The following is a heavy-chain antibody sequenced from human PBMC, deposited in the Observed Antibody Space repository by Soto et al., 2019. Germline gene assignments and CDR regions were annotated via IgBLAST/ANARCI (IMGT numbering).Heavy chain of an antibody. Sequence: QVQLVQSGAEVKKPGASVKVSCKASGYTFTGYYMHWVRQAPGQGLEWMGWINPNSGGTNYAQKFQGRVTMTRDTSISTAYMELSRLRSDDTAVYYCARSWPYCSGGSCYSRGFDPWGQGTLVTVSS. CDR1: GYTFTGYY. CDR3: ARSWPYCSGGSCYSRGFDP. V-gene: IGHV1-2*02. J-gene: IGHJ5*02. CDR2: INPNSGGT. D-gene: IGHD2-15*01.